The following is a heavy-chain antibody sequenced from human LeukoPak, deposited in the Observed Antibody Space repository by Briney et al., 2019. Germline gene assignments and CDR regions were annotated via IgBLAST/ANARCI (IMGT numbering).Heavy chain of an antibody. Sequence: GGSLRLSCAASGFTFSSYWMHWVRQAPGKGLVWVSRINTDGSSTTYADSVKGRFTISRDNAKNTLYLEMNSLRAEDTAVYYCERDRYGTTTRCSDYWGQGTLVTVSS. CDR1: GFTFSSYW. CDR3: ERDRYGTTTRCSDY. D-gene: IGHD2-2*01. J-gene: IGHJ4*02. V-gene: IGHV3-74*03. CDR2: INTDGSST.